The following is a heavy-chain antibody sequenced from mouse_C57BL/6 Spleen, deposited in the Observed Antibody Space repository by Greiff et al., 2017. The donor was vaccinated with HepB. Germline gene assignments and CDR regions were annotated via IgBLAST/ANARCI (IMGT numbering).Heavy chain of an antibody. Sequence: VQLQQSGAELVMPGASVKLSCKASGYTFTSYWMHWVKQRPGQGLEWIGEIDPSDSYTNYNQKFKGKSTLTVDKSSSTAYMQISSVTSEDSAVYYGARVNYGRGAMDYWGQGTSVTVSS. V-gene: IGHV1-69*01. CDR3: ARVNYGRGAMDY. CDR2: IDPSDSYT. D-gene: IGHD1-1*01. CDR1: GYTFTSYW. J-gene: IGHJ4*01.